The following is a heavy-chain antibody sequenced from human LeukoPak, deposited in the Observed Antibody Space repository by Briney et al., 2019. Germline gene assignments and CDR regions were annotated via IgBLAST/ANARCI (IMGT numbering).Heavy chain of an antibody. Sequence: PGGSLRLSCAASGFPFSSYGLHWVRQAPGKGLEWVAVISYDGSNKYYADSVKGRFTISRDNSKNTLYLQMNSLRAEDTAVYYSTSINYWGQGTLVTVSS. CDR2: ISYDGSNK. CDR3: TSINY. V-gene: IGHV3-30*03. CDR1: GFPFSSYG. J-gene: IGHJ4*02.